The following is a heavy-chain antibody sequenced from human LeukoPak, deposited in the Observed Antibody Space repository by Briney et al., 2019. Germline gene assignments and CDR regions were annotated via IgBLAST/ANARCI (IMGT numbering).Heavy chain of an antibody. Sequence: GASVKVSCKASGYTFTSYYMHWVRQAPGQGLEWMGIINPSGGSTSYAQKFQGRVTMTRDTSTSTVYMELSSLRSEDTAVYYCARATPPNYDSWSGYYGAVFWFDPWGQGTLVTVSS. CDR3: ARATPPNYDSWSGYYGAVFWFDP. J-gene: IGHJ5*02. CDR2: INPSGGST. D-gene: IGHD3-3*01. V-gene: IGHV1-46*01. CDR1: GYTFTSYY.